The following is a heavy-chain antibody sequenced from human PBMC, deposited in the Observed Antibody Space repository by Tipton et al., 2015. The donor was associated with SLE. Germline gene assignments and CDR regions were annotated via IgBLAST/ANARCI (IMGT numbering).Heavy chain of an antibody. CDR3: TRILGRYSQSGVRVDY. D-gene: IGHD1-26*01. J-gene: IGHJ4*02. Sequence: TLSLTCTVSGGSIRSDYWSWIRQPLGKGLEWIGYIYYSGSTFYNPSLKSRVTISVDTSKSQFSLMLRSVTAADTGVYYCTRILGRYSQSGVRVDYWGPGTLVAVSS. CDR2: IYYSGST. V-gene: IGHV4-59*01. CDR1: GGSIRSDY.